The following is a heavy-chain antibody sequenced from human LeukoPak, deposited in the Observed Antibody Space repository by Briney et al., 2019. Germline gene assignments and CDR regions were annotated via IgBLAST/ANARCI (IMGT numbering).Heavy chain of an antibody. V-gene: IGHV1-8*03. J-gene: IGHJ6*03. CDR3: ARGRGLTTVTHYYYYYMDV. Sequence: ASVKVSCKASGHTFTSYGINWVRQATGQGLEWMGWMNPNSGNTGYAQKFQGRVTITRNTSISTAYMELSSLRSEDTAVYYCARGRGLTTVTHYYYYYMDVWGKGTTVTVSS. D-gene: IGHD4-17*01. CDR2: MNPNSGNT. CDR1: GHTFTSYG.